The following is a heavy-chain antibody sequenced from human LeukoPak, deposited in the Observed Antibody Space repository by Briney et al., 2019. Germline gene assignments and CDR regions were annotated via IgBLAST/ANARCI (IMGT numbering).Heavy chain of an antibody. CDR1: GFTFSSYW. Sequence: GGSLRLSCAASGFTFSSYWMSWVRQAPGKGLEWVANIKQDGSEKYYVDSVKGRFTISRDNAKNSLYLEMNSLRVEDMALYYCAKEGGRMNYYYYYMDVWGKGTTVTVSS. D-gene: IGHD3-16*01. CDR2: IKQDGSEK. J-gene: IGHJ6*03. V-gene: IGHV3-7*03. CDR3: AKEGGRMNYYYYYMDV.